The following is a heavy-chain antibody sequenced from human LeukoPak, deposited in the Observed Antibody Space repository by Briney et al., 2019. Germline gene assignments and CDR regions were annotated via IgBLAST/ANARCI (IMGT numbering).Heavy chain of an antibody. D-gene: IGHD6-6*01. Sequence: KASETLSLTCTVSGVSISSGGYYWSWIRQHPGKGLEWIGYIYYSGSTNYNPSLKSRVAISVDTSKNQFSLKLSSVTAADTAVYYCARRKAVRPRDYYFDYWGQGTLVTVSS. CDR2: IYYSGST. J-gene: IGHJ4*02. CDR1: GVSISSGGYY. V-gene: IGHV4-61*08. CDR3: ARRKAVRPRDYYFDY.